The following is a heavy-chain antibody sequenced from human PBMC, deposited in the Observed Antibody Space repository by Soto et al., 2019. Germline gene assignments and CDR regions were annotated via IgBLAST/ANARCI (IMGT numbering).Heavy chain of an antibody. D-gene: IGHD5-18*01. Sequence: SVKVSCKASGYTFTSYGISWVRQAPGQGLEWMGWISAYNGNTNYAQKLQGRVTMTTDTSTSTAYMELRSLRSDDTAVYYCARGYVDTALYYYYYGMDVWGQGTTVTAP. CDR1: GYTFTSYG. J-gene: IGHJ6*02. CDR2: ISAYNGNT. CDR3: ARGYVDTALYYYYYGMDV. V-gene: IGHV1-18*01.